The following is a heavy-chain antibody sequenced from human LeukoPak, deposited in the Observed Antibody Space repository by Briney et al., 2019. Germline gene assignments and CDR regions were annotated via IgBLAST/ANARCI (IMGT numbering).Heavy chain of an antibody. V-gene: IGHV4-59*08. J-gene: IGHJ4*02. Sequence: PSETLSLTCTVSGGSISSYYWSWIRQPPGKGLEWIAYISDIGSINYNPSLKSRVTISVDTSKNQFSLKLSSVTAADTAVYYCARGPLITMIPQPLLNYWGQGTLVTVSS. CDR3: ARGPLITMIPQPLLNY. CDR1: GGSISSYY. CDR2: ISDIGSI. D-gene: IGHD3-22*01.